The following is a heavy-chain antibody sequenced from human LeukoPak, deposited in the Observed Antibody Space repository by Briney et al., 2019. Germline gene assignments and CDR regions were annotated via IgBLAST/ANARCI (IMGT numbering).Heavy chain of an antibody. V-gene: IGHV4-34*01. CDR3: ARGTRLSGYSYGPYYYYYYMDV. CDR1: GGSISSYY. D-gene: IGHD5-18*01. J-gene: IGHJ6*03. CDR2: INHSGST. Sequence: SETLSLTCTVSGGSISSYYWSWIRQPPGKGLEWIGEINHSGSTNYNPSLKSRVTISVDTSKNQFSLKLSSVTAADTAVYYCARGTRLSGYSYGPYYYYYYMDVWGKGTTVTVSS.